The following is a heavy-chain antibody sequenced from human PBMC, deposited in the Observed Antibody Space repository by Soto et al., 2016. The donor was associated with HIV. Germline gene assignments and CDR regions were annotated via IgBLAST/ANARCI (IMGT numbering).Heavy chain of an antibody. D-gene: IGHD2-2*01. J-gene: IGHJ4*02. CDR3: TTEGGSTSCCFDY. CDR2: IKSKTDGGTT. Sequence: EVQLVESGGGLVKPGGSLRLSCAASGFTFSNAWMSWVRQAPGKGLEWVGRIKSKTDGGTTDYAAPVKGRFTISRDDSKNTLYLQMNSLKTEDTAVYHCTTEGGSTSCCFDYWGQGTLVTVSS. CDR1: GFTFSNAW. V-gene: IGHV3-15*01.